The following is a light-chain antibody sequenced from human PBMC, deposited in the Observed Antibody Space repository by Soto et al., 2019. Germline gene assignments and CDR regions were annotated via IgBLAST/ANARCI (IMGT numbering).Light chain of an antibody. V-gene: IGKV1-39*01. CDR2: AAS. CDR3: QQSYSTPPIT. J-gene: IGKJ5*01. CDR1: QSISSW. Sequence: DIQMTQSPSTLSGSVGDRVTITCRASQSISSWLAWYQQKPGKAPKLLIYAASSLQSGVPSRFSGSGSGTDFTLTISSLQPEDFATYYCQQSYSTPPITVGQGTRLEI.